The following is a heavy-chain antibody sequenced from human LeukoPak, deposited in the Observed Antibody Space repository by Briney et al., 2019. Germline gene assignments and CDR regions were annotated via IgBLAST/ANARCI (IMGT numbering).Heavy chain of an antibody. CDR2: IRYDGSNK. Sequence: PGGSLRLSCAASGFTFSNYGMHWVRQAPGKGLEWVTFIRYDGSNKYYADSVKGRFTISRDNAKNSLYLQMNSLRAEDTAVYYCARDYYDSSGYYYFDYWGQGTLVTVSS. D-gene: IGHD3-22*01. J-gene: IGHJ4*02. CDR3: ARDYYDSSGYYYFDY. V-gene: IGHV3-30*02. CDR1: GFTFSNYG.